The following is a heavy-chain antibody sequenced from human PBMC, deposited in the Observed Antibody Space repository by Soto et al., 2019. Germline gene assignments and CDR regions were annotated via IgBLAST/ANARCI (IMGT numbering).Heavy chain of an antibody. CDR3: ARHAGGYYGSGSYYKPYYYYGMDV. CDR2: IYPGDSDT. V-gene: IGHV5-51*01. D-gene: IGHD3-10*01. CDR1: GYSFTSYW. J-gene: IGHJ6*02. Sequence: GESLKISCKGSGYSFTSYWIGWVRQMPGQGLGWMGIIYPGDSDTRYSPSFQGQVTISADKSISTAYLQWSSLKASDTAMYYCARHAGGYYGSGSYYKPYYYYGMDVWGQGTTVTVSS.